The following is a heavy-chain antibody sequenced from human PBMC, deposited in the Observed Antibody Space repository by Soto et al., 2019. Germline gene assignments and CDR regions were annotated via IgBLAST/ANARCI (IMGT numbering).Heavy chain of an antibody. V-gene: IGHV3-33*01. D-gene: IGHD3-10*01. CDR2: IWYDGSNK. J-gene: IGHJ4*02. CDR3: ARGGHYGSGSYFPFDY. CDR1: GFTFSSYG. Sequence: QVQLVASGGGVVQPGRSLRLSCAASGFTFSSYGMHWVRQAPGKGLEWVAVIWYDGSNKYYADSVKGRFTISRDNSKNTLYLQMNSLRAEDTAVYYCARGGHYGSGSYFPFDYWGQGTLVTVSS.